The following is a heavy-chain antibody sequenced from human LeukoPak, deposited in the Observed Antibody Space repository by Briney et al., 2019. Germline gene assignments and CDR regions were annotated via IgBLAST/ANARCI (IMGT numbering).Heavy chain of an antibody. J-gene: IGHJ4*02. CDR2: ISSSSCYI. Sequence: PGGSLRLSCAASGFTFSSYSMNWVRQAPGKGLEWVSSISSSSCYIYYADSVKGRSTISRDNAKNSLYLQMNSLRAEDTAVYYCARGVGYYDYVWGSSRGQGTLVTVSS. CDR1: GFTFSSYS. V-gene: IGHV3-21*01. CDR3: ARGVGYYDYVWGSS. D-gene: IGHD3-16*01.